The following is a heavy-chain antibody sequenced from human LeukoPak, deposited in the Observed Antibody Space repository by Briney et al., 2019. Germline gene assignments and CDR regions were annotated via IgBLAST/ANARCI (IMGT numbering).Heavy chain of an antibody. Sequence: PGGSLRLSCAASGFTFSSYSMNWVRQAPGKGLEWVSSISSSSSYIYYADSVKGRFTISRDNAKNSLYLQMNSLRAEDTAVYYCARDFGGSGWYEICLWGQGTLVTVSS. CDR1: GFTFSSYS. J-gene: IGHJ4*02. CDR3: ARDFGGSGWYEICL. CDR2: ISSSSSYI. V-gene: IGHV3-21*01. D-gene: IGHD6-19*01.